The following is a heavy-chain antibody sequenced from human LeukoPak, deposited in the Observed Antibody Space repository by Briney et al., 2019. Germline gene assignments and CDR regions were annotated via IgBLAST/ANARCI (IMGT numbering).Heavy chain of an antibody. CDR3: ARGLDSDYDFWSGEWWFDP. J-gene: IGHJ5*02. CDR1: GFTFSSYA. CDR2: ISGSGGST. D-gene: IGHD3-3*01. Sequence: GGSLRLSCAASGFTFSSYAMSWVRQAPGKGLEWVSAISGSGGSTYYADSVKGRFTISRDNSKNSLYLQMNSLRAEDTAVYYCARGLDSDYDFWSGEWWFDPWGQGTLVTVSS. V-gene: IGHV3-23*01.